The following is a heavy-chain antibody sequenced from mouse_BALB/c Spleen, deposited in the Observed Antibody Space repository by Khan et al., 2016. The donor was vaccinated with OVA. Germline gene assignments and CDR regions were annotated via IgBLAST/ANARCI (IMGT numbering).Heavy chain of an antibody. J-gene: IGHJ1*01. Sequence: EVELVESGGGLVQPGGSLKLSCAATGFTFSGYGMSWVRQTPDKRLELVATINSNGVTSYYPDGVKGRFTISRDNAKNTLHLQMSGLKSEDTAMYYCASGNYRYDEGYWYFGVWGAGTTVTVSS. V-gene: IGHV5-6-3*01. D-gene: IGHD2-14*01. CDR3: ASGNYRYDEGYWYFGV. CDR2: INSNGVTS. CDR1: GFTFSGYG.